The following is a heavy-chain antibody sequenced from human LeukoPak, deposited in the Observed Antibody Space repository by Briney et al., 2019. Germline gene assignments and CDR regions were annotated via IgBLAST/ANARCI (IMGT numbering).Heavy chain of an antibody. D-gene: IGHD3-22*01. CDR3: ARDFYDSSGYYYDY. J-gene: IGHJ4*02. V-gene: IGHV3-23*01. Sequence: PGGSLRLSCAASGFTFSDFTMSWVRQAPGKGLEWVSAISASADKTYYADSVKGRFTISRDNSKGTLYLQMNSLRAEDTGLYYCARDFYDSSGYYYDYWGQGTLVTVSS. CDR1: GFTFSDFT. CDR2: ISASADKT.